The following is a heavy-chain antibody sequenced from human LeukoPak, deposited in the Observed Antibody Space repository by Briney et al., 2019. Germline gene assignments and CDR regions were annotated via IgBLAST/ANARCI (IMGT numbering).Heavy chain of an antibody. J-gene: IGHJ4*02. Sequence: PSETLSLTCTVSGGSISSGGYYWSWIRQPPGKGLEWIGEINHSGSTNYNPSLKSRVTISVDTSKNQFSLKLSSVTAADTAVYYCATYVEMATIVSGEYWGQGTLVTVSS. V-gene: IGHV4-39*07. CDR1: GGSISSGGYY. D-gene: IGHD5-24*01. CDR3: ATYVEMATIVSGEY. CDR2: INHSGST.